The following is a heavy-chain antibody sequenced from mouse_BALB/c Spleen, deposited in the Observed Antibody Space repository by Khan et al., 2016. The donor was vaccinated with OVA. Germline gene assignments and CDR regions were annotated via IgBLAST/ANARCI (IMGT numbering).Heavy chain of an antibody. Sequence: EVQLQESGPGLVNPSQSLSLTCTVTGYSITSDYAWNWIRQFPGNKLEWMGYINYSGSTNYNPALKSRISITRDTSKNQFFLQLNSVTTEDTATYYFASDASRYNCAIDYWGQGTSVTVSS. V-gene: IGHV3-2*02. J-gene: IGHJ4*01. CDR3: ASDASRYNCAIDY. CDR2: INYSGST. D-gene: IGHD1-1*01. CDR1: GYSITSDYA.